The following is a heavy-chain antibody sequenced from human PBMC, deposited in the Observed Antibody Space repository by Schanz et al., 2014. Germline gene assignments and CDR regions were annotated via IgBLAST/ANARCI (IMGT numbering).Heavy chain of an antibody. D-gene: IGHD2-2*01. Sequence: QVQLVQSGAEVKKPGSSVKVSCKLSGGTFSSYTISWMRQAPGQGLEWMGRVIPILGVTHYAQKFQGRVTMTRDTSTSTVYMELSSLRSEDTAVYYCARAPTAYCSDTSCLGTPFDYWGQGTLVTVSS. CDR3: ARAPTAYCSDTSCLGTPFDY. J-gene: IGHJ4*02. CDR2: VIPILGVT. CDR1: GGTFSSYT. V-gene: IGHV1-69*09.